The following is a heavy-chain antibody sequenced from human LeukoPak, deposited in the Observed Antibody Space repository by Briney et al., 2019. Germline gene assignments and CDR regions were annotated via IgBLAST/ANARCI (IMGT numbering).Heavy chain of an antibody. CDR1: GGSISRSSYY. J-gene: IGHJ4*02. V-gene: IGHV4-39*07. CDR3: ARVPIEVAGDAHFDY. CDR2: IYHSGST. D-gene: IGHD6-19*01. Sequence: TSETLSLTCTVSGGSISRSSYYWGWIRQPPGKGLEWIGSIYHSGSTNYNPSLKSRVTISVDKSKNQFSLKLSSVTAADTAVYYCARVPIEVAGDAHFDYWGQGTLVTVSS.